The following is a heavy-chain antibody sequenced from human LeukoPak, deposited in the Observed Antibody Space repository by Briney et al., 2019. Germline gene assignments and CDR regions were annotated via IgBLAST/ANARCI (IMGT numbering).Heavy chain of an antibody. J-gene: IGHJ4*02. D-gene: IGHD6-13*01. Sequence: SETLSLTCTVSGGSISSYYWSWIRQPPGKGLEWIGYIYYSGSTNYNPSLKSRVTISVDTSKNQFSLKLSSVTATDTAVYYCAREAAGTGYFDYWGQGTLVTVSS. V-gene: IGHV4-59*01. CDR2: IYYSGST. CDR3: AREAAGTGYFDY. CDR1: GGSISSYY.